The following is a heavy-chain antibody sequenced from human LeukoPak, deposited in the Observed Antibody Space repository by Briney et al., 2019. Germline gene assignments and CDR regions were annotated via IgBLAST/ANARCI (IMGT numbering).Heavy chain of an antibody. J-gene: IGHJ3*02. V-gene: IGHV3-23*01. CDR3: AKDDPSTKRYSYGLFYAFDI. CDR1: GSTFADYG. D-gene: IGHD5-18*01. CDR2: ISGSDGRT. Sequence: AGGSLRLSCAASGSTFADYGMTWVRQVPGKGLDWVSPISGSDGRTYYADSVKGRFTISRDNSKDMLYLQMNSLRADDTAVYYCAKDDPSTKRYSYGLFYAFDIWGQGTMVTVSS.